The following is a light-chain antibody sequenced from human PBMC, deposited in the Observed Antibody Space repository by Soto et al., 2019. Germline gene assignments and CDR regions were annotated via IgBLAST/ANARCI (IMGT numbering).Light chain of an antibody. Sequence: QSALTQPRSVSGSPGQSVTISCTGTSSDVGGYNYVSWYQQHPGKAPKLMIYDVSKRPSGVPDRFSGSKSGNTASLTISGLQAEDEADYYCCSYAGSYTLRVFGTGTKLTVL. CDR1: SSDVGGYNY. CDR3: CSYAGSYTLRV. J-gene: IGLJ1*01. CDR2: DVS. V-gene: IGLV2-11*01.